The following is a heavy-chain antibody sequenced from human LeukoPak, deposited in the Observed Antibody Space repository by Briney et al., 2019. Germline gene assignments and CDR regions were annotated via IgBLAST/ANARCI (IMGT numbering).Heavy chain of an antibody. CDR2: ISGSGGST. CDR3: AKNLHYDYVWGSYPLDY. D-gene: IGHD3-16*02. Sequence: PGGSLRLSCAASGFTFSSYAMSWVRQAPGKGLEWVSAISGSGGSTYYADSVKGRFTISRDNSKKTLYLQMNSLRAEDTAVYYCAKNLHYDYVWGSYPLDYWGQGTLVTVSS. CDR1: GFTFSSYA. J-gene: IGHJ4*02. V-gene: IGHV3-23*01.